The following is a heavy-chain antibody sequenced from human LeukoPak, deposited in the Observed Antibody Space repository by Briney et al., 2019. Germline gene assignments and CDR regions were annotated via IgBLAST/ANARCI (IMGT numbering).Heavy chain of an antibody. V-gene: IGHV4-38-2*01. J-gene: IGHJ3*02. CDR1: NHFIRNGYY. CDR2: IYHSGST. Sequence: PSETLSLTCAVSNHFIRNGYYWGWIRQPPGKGLEWIGSIYHSGSTYYNPSLKSRLTISLDTSKSHFSLNLSSVTAADTAVYYCARENYQGAFDIWGQGTMVTVSS. CDR3: ARENYQGAFDI. D-gene: IGHD1-7*01.